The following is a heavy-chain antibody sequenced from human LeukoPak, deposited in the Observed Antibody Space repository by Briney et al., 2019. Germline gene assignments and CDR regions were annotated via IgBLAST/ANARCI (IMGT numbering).Heavy chain of an antibody. CDR3: ASSRMDV. J-gene: IGHJ6*02. V-gene: IGHV3-23*01. CDR1: GFTFSSSA. D-gene: IGHD6-6*01. Sequence: GGSLRLSCAASGFTFSSSAMSWIRQAPGKGLEWVSTVSGSGGGTYYADSVKGRFTISRDNSKNSLYLQMNSLRAEDTAVYYCASSRMDVWGQGTTVTVSS. CDR2: VSGSGGGT.